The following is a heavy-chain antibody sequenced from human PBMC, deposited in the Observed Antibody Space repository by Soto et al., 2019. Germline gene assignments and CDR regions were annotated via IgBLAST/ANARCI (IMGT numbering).Heavy chain of an antibody. Sequence: GGSLRLSCAASGFTFSNYWMHWVRQAPGKGLVWVSRIDSDGSRITYADFVKGRFTISRDNAKNTVYLHMNSLTAEDTAVYYCVRTSLVVAVATREDFWGQGTLVTVSS. J-gene: IGHJ4*02. CDR2: IDSDGSRI. CDR1: GFTFSNYW. V-gene: IGHV3-74*01. D-gene: IGHD2-15*01. CDR3: VRTSLVVAVATREDF.